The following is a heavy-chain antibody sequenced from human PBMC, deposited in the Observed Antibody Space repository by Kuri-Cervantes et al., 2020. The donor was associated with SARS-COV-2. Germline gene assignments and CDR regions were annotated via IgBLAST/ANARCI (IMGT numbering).Heavy chain of an antibody. V-gene: IGHV1-2*04. CDR1: GYTFTGYY. CDR3: ARGVQLWLGGMDV. D-gene: IGHD5-18*01. J-gene: IGHJ6*02. CDR2: INPNSGGT. Sequence: GESLKISCKASGYTFTGYYIHWVRQAPGQGLEWMGWINPNSGGTNYAQKFQGWVTMTRDASITTAYMELSSLRSEDTAVYYCARGVQLWLGGMDVWGQGTTVTVSS.